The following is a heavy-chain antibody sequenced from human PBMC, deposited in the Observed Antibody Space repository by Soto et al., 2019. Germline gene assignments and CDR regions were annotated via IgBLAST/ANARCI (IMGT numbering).Heavy chain of an antibody. Sequence: SETLSLTCSVSGGSISASIFYWGWLRQHPGKGLEWIGSINHSGNTYYNPSLKSRVTISIDSSKNQFSLKVTSVTAADTAVYYCARVTYDFWSGESDYWGQGTLVTVSS. D-gene: IGHD3-3*01. CDR1: GGSISASIFY. CDR2: INHSGNT. J-gene: IGHJ4*02. V-gene: IGHV4-39*01. CDR3: ARVTYDFWSGESDY.